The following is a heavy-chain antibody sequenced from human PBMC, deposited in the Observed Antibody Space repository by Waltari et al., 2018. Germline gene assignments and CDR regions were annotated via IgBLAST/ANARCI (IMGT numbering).Heavy chain of an antibody. V-gene: IGHV3-48*03. CDR2: IRRNGDTT. D-gene: IGHD5-18*01. CDR1: GFSFSTSA. J-gene: IGHJ6*03. CDR3: AREVVDTHPYFYAYMDV. Sequence: EVQLVASGGGLVQAGGSLTLSCVASGFSFSTSALNWFRQAPGKGREWVADIRRNGDTTAYADSVKGRFTVSRDNAKNSLFLHMNSLGADDTAVYFCAREVVDTHPYFYAYMDVWGKGATVTVSS.